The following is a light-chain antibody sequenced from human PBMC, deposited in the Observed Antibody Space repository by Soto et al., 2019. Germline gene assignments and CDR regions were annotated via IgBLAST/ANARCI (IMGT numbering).Light chain of an antibody. CDR2: AAS. Sequence: IQLTQSASFLSASVGDRVTFTCRASQGISSYLACYQQTPGKAPKLVIYAASTLQSGVPSRFSGSGSGTDFTLTISSLEPEDFATYYCQQSYSTPTFGQGTKVDIK. CDR1: QGISSY. V-gene: IGKV1-39*01. J-gene: IGKJ2*01. CDR3: QQSYSTPT.